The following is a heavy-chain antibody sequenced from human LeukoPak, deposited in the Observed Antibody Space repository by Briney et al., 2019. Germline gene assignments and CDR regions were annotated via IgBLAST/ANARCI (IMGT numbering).Heavy chain of an antibody. CDR3: ARHDRDSSSTIDY. D-gene: IGHD2-2*01. CDR2: IYYSGSS. V-gene: IGHV4-59*08. Sequence: SETLSLTCTVSGCPLSGYYWSWIRQPPGKGLEWIGYIYYSGSSNYNPSLNSRVTISVDTSKNQFSLKLSSVTAADTAVYYCARHDRDSSSTIDYWDQGSLVTVSS. CDR1: GCPLSGYY. J-gene: IGHJ4*02.